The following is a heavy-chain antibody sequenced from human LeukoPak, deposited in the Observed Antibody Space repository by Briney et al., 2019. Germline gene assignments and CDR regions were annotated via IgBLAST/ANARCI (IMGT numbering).Heavy chain of an antibody. Sequence: PGGSLRLSCAASGFTFSSYAMSWVRQPPGKGLEWIGEINHSGSTNYNPSLKSRVTISVDTSKNQFSLKLSSVTAADTAVYYCARGQSLYCSGGSCYSGGDYWGQGTLVTVSS. CDR2: INHSGST. J-gene: IGHJ4*02. CDR3: ARGQSLYCSGGSCYSGGDY. CDR1: GFTFSSYA. D-gene: IGHD2-15*01. V-gene: IGHV4-34*01.